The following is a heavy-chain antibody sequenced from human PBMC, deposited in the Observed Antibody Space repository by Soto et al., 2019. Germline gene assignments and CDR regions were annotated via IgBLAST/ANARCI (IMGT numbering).Heavy chain of an antibody. V-gene: IGHV4-30-2*01. CDR1: GGSISSGGYS. CDR2: IYHSGST. CDR3: AKSPDHWGCYGMDV. Sequence: PSETLSLTCAVSGGSISSGGYSWSWIRQPPGKGLEWIGYIYHSGSTYYNPSLKSRVTISVDRSKNQFSLKLSSVTAADTAVYYCAKSPDHWGCYGMDVWGQGTTVTVSS. J-gene: IGHJ6*02. D-gene: IGHD3-16*01.